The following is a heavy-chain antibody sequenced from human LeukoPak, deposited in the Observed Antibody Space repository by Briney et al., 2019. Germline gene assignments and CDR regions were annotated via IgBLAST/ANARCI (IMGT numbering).Heavy chain of an antibody. CDR1: GGSISSGDYY. Sequence: PSQTLSLTCTVSGGSISSGDYYWSWIRQPPGKGLEWIGYIYYSGSTYYNPSLKSRVTISVDTSKNQFSLKLSSVTAADTAVYYCARAPYSYGHFDYWGQGTLVTVSS. J-gene: IGHJ4*02. D-gene: IGHD5-18*01. CDR3: ARAPYSYGHFDY. CDR2: IYYSGST. V-gene: IGHV4-30-4*01.